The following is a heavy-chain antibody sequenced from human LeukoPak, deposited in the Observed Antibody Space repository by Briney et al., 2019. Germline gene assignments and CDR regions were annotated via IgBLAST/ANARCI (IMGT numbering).Heavy chain of an antibody. Sequence: ASVKVSCKASGYTFTSYGISWVRQAPGQGLEWMGWISAYNGNTNYAQKLQGRVTMTTDTSTSTAYMELRSLKSDDTAVYYCARLIVVDYYFDYWGQGTLVTVSS. CDR3: ARLIVVDYYFDY. V-gene: IGHV1-18*01. J-gene: IGHJ4*02. CDR1: GYTFTSYG. CDR2: ISAYNGNT. D-gene: IGHD3-22*01.